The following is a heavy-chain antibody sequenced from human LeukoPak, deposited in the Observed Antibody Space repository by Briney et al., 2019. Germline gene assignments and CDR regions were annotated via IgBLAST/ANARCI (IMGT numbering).Heavy chain of an antibody. CDR2: VNWHGTT. J-gene: IGHJ4*02. D-gene: IGHD3-22*01. Sequence: GGSLRLSCAASGFIFEDYTMHWVRQVPGKTLEWVSLVNWHGTTYYADSLKGRFTISRDNSKNPLYLQMDSLRTEDTASYYCAKDLTYESSGSVIDNWGLGTLVTVSS. CDR1: GFIFEDYT. V-gene: IGHV3-43*01. CDR3: AKDLTYESSGSVIDN.